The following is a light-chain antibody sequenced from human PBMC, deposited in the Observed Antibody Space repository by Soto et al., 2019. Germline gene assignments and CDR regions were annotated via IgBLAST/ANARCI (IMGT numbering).Light chain of an antibody. CDR1: SSDFGDYDY. Sequence: QSVLTQPASVSGSPGQSITISCTGTSSDFGDYDYVSWYLQHPGKVPKLMIYEVSNRPSGVSNRFSGSKSGNTASLTISGLPAEDEADYYCSSYTGSRTLVFGTGTKVTVL. CDR3: SSYTGSRTLV. V-gene: IGLV2-14*01. J-gene: IGLJ1*01. CDR2: EVS.